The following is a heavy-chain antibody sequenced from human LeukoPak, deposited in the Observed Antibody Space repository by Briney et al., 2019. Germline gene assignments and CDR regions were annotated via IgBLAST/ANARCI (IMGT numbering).Heavy chain of an antibody. Sequence: PSETLSFTCTVSGDSISTSSSCYWGWIRQPPGKGLEWIGSVYYTGSTYYNPSLKSRVTISVDTSKNQFSLKLSSVTAADTAVYYCAREGLGRTMVRRDPRGPKFDYWGQGTLVTVSS. CDR3: AREGLGRTMVRRDPRGPKFDY. V-gene: IGHV4-39*07. CDR1: GDSISTSSSCY. D-gene: IGHD3-10*01. J-gene: IGHJ4*02. CDR2: VYYTGST.